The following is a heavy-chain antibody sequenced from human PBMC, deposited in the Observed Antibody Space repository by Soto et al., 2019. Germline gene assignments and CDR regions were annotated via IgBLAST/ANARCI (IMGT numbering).Heavy chain of an antibody. CDR3: ARGAAAGNFLDFDY. D-gene: IGHD6-13*01. J-gene: IGHJ4*02. V-gene: IGHV1-3*01. CDR1: GYTFTSYA. Sequence: VASVKVSCKASGYTFTSYAMHWVRQAPGQRLEWMGWINAGNGNTKYSQKFQGRVTITRDTSASTAYMELSSLRSEDTAVYYCARGAAAGNFLDFDYWGQGTLVTVSS. CDR2: INAGNGNT.